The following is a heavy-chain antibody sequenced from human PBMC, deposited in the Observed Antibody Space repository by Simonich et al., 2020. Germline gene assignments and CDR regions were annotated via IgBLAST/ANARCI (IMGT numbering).Heavy chain of an antibody. CDR1: GYTFTGYF. J-gene: IGHJ3*02. CDR2: INPNSGGT. D-gene: IGHD7-27*01. Sequence: QVQLVQSGAEVKKPGASVKVSCKASGYTFTGYFMHWVRQAPGQGLEWMEWINPNSGGTNYAPKFQGRVTMTRDTSISTAYMELSRLRSDDTAVYYCARGPRWTGDDAFDIWGQGTMVTVSS. V-gene: IGHV1-2*02. CDR3: ARGPRWTGDDAFDI.